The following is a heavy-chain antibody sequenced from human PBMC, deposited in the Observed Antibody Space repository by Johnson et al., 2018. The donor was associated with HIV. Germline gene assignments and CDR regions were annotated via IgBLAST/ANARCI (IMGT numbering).Heavy chain of an antibody. V-gene: IGHV3-15*01. CDR1: GFTFSNAW. CDR2: VKSKTDGGTI. Sequence: VQLVESGGGSVKSGGSLRVSCAASGFTFSNAWMSWVRQAPGKGLEWVGRVKSKTDGGTIDYADSVKGRFTISRDNSKNTLYLQMNSLRAEDTAVYYCARAPRPDAFDIWGQGTMVTVSS. CDR3: ARAPRPDAFDI. J-gene: IGHJ3*02.